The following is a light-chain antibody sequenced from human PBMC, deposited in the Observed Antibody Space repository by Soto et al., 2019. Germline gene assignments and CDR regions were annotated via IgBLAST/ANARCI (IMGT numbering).Light chain of an antibody. J-gene: IGKJ5*01. CDR2: GAS. CDR3: QQHGGSPPIT. CDR1: QSISSNY. Sequence: EIVLTQSPGTLSLSPGERATLSCRASQSISSNYLAWYQQKPGQAPRLLIYGASSRATGILDRFSGSGSGTDFTLTISRLEPEDFAVYYCQQHGGSPPIT. V-gene: IGKV3-20*01.